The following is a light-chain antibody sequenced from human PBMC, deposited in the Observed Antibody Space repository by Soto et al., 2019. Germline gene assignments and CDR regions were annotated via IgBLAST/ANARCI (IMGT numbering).Light chain of an antibody. CDR3: QQYSSSPPEFT. CDR2: GAS. Sequence: EIVLTQSPGTLSVSPGERVTLPCRASQSVGSSHLAWYQQRPGQAPRLLIFGASYRATGIPDRFSGSGSGTDFTLTISRLEPEDFAVYYCQQYSSSPPEFTFGPGTKVDSK. J-gene: IGKJ3*01. V-gene: IGKV3-20*01. CDR1: QSVGSSH.